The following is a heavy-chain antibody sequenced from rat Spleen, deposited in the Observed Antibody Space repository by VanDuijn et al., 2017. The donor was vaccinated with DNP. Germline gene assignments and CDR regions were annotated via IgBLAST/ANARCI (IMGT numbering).Heavy chain of an antibody. CDR3: ARWRIGPHYFDY. D-gene: IGHD1-11*01. CDR2: ISYSATT. J-gene: IGHJ2*01. CDR1: GYSITSNY. Sequence: EVQLQESGPGLVKPSQSLSLTCSVTGYSITSNYWGWIREFPGNKIQYIGHISYSATTNYNPSLKSRISISRDTSKNHFFLHLHSVTTEDTATCYCARWRIGPHYFDYWGQGVMVTVSS. V-gene: IGHV3-1*01.